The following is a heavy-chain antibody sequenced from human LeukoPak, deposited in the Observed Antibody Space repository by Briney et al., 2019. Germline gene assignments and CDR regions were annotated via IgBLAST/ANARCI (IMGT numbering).Heavy chain of an antibody. CDR1: GYTFTGHY. J-gene: IGHJ4*02. CDR2: IDPKNAAT. D-gene: IGHD3-16*01. V-gene: IGHV1-2*02. Sequence: ASVKVSCEASGYTFTGHYIHWVRQAPGQGLEWMGWIDPKNAATNYAQKFQGRVTMTRDTSTGTVYMEVNALRSDDTAVYYCARTLYIASAPGGFDYWGQGTLVTVSS. CDR3: ARTLYIASAPGGFDY.